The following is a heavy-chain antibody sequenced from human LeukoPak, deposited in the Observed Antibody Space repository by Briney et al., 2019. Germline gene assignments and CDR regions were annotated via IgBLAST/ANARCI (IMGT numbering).Heavy chain of an antibody. CDR1: GGSISSSSYY. Sequence: PSETLSLTCTVSGGSISSSSYYWGWIRQPPGKGLEWIGSIYYSGSTYYNPSLKSRVTISVDTSKNQFSLKLSSVTAADTAVYYCASYCSSTSCPQLHFDYWGQGTLVTVSS. J-gene: IGHJ4*02. CDR2: IYYSGST. V-gene: IGHV4-39*01. D-gene: IGHD2-2*01. CDR3: ASYCSSTSCPQLHFDY.